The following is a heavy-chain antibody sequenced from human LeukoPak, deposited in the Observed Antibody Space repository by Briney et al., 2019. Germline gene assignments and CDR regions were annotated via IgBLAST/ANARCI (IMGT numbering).Heavy chain of an antibody. CDR2: INPNSGGT. CDR1: GYTFTGYY. Sequence: ASVKVSCKAAGYTFTGYYMLWVLQAPGQGLEWMGWINPNSGGTNYAQKFHGRVNMTRDTSISTAYMELSRLRSDDTAVYYCARDYATVVTLYYFDYWGQGTLVTVSS. J-gene: IGHJ4*02. V-gene: IGHV1-2*02. D-gene: IGHD4-23*01. CDR3: ARDYATVVTLYYFDY.